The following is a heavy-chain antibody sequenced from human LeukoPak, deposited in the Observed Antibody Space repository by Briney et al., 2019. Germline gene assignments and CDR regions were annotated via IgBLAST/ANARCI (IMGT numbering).Heavy chain of an antibody. D-gene: IGHD4-17*01. CDR2: ISYDGSNK. Sequence: GGSLRLSCAASGFTFSSYGMHWVCQAPGKGLEWVAVISYDGSNKYYADSVKGRFTISRDNSKNTLYLQMNSLRAEDTAVYYCAKELANPRMTTVTPAGSDYWGQGTLVTVSS. V-gene: IGHV3-30*18. CDR3: AKELANPRMTTVTPAGSDY. CDR1: GFTFSSYG. J-gene: IGHJ4*02.